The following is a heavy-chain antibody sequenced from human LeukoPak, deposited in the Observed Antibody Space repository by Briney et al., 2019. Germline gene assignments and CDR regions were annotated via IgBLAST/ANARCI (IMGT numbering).Heavy chain of an antibody. Sequence: PSETLSVTWTVSGGSISSYYWGWIRQPPGKGLAWIGSIYYSGSTNYNPSLKSRVTISVDKSKNQFSLKLSSVTAADTAVYYCAREGGEFGYYDSSGYYHYFDYWGQGTLVTVSS. V-gene: IGHV4-39*07. J-gene: IGHJ4*02. CDR3: AREGGEFGYYDSSGYYHYFDY. D-gene: IGHD3-22*01. CDR1: GGSISSYY. CDR2: IYYSGST.